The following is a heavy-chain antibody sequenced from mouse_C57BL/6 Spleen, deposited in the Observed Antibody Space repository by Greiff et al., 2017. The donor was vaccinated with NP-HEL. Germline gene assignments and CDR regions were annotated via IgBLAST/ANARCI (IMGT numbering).Heavy chain of an antibody. CDR1: GYTFTSYW. V-gene: IGHV1-72*01. CDR3: ARSYGSSSYYAMDY. J-gene: IGHJ4*01. D-gene: IGHD1-1*01. Sequence: VQLKQPGAELVKPGASVKLSCKASGYTFTSYWMHWVKQRPGRGLEWIGRIDPNSGGTKYNEKFKSKATLTVDKPSSTAYMQLSSLTSEDSAVYYCARSYGSSSYYAMDYWGQGTSVTVSS. CDR2: IDPNSGGT.